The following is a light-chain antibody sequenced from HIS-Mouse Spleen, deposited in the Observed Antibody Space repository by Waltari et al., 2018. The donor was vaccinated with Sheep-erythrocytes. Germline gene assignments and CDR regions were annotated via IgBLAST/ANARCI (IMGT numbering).Light chain of an antibody. Sequence: QSALTQPRSVSGSPGQLVTIPCNGTSSDAGGYNYVSWYQQHPGKAPKLMIYDVSKRPSGVPDRFSGSKSGNTASLTIPGLQAEDEADYYCCSYAGSYNHVFATGTKVTVL. J-gene: IGLJ1*01. V-gene: IGLV2-11*01. CDR2: DVS. CDR3: CSYAGSYNHV. CDR1: SSDAGGYNY.